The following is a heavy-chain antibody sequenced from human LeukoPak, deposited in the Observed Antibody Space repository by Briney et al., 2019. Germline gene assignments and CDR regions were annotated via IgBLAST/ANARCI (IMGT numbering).Heavy chain of an antibody. Sequence: SETLSLTCTVSGGSISSYYWSWIRQPPGKGLEWIGYIYYSGSTNYNPSLKSRVTISVDTSNNQISLKLTSVTAADTAIYFCAKEGMGSEATTADGAFDIWGQGTTVTVSS. D-gene: IGHD1-26*01. CDR3: AKEGMGSEATTADGAFDI. V-gene: IGHV4-59*12. CDR1: GGSISSYY. J-gene: IGHJ3*02. CDR2: IYYSGST.